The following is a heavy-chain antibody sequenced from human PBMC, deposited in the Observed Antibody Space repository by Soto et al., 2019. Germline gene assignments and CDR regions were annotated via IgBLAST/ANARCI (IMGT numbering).Heavy chain of an antibody. Sequence: GSLDSPVQPLDSPSVAMLCTGSARLQARGWSGISTHCADSVKGRFTVSRDNSKNTLYLQMNSLRAEDTAVYNCAKEPVGPDWYFDLWGRGTLVTVSS. J-gene: IGHJ2*01. V-gene: IGHV3-23*01. CDR1: DSPSVAML. CDR3: AKEPVGPDWYFDL. CDR2: IST.